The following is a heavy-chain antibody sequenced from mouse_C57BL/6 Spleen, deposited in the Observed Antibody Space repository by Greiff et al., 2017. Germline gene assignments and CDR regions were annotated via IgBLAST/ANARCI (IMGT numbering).Heavy chain of an antibody. D-gene: IGHD1-1*01. J-gene: IGHJ4*01. V-gene: IGHV1-19*01. CDR2: INPYNGGT. Sequence: VQLQQSGPVLVKPGASVKMSCKASGYTFTDYYMNWVKQSHGKSLEWIGVINPYNGGTSYNQKFKGNATLTVAKSSSTAYMELNSLTSEDSAVYYGARGGTTVVAYYAMDYWGQGTSVTVSS. CDR3: ARGGTTVVAYYAMDY. CDR1: GYTFTDYY.